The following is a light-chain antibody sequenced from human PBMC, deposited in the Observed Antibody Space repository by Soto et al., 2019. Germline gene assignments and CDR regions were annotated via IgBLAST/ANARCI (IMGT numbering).Light chain of an antibody. Sequence: QSVLTQPASVSGSPGQSITISCTGTSSDVGTYDLVSWYQQHPGKAPKLMIYEVSKWPSGVSNRFSGSKSGNTASLTISGLQAEDEAEYYCCSYAAANTVVFGGGTKVTVL. CDR2: EVS. CDR3: CSYAAANTVV. J-gene: IGLJ2*01. V-gene: IGLV2-23*02. CDR1: SSDVGTYDL.